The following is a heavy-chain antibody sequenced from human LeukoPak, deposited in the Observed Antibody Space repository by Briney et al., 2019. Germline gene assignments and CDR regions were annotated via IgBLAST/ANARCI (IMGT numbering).Heavy chain of an antibody. J-gene: IGHJ4*02. D-gene: IGHD3-3*01. CDR1: GYSFTSYW. V-gene: IGHV5-51*01. Sequence: GEALKISCKGSGYSFTSYWIGWVRQMPGKGLEWRGIIYHGDSETRYSPSFQGQVTISADKSISTAYLQWSSLKASDTAMYYCARQPPDFWSGYPYYFDYWGQGTLVTVSS. CDR3: ARQPPDFWSGYPYYFDY. CDR2: IYHGDSET.